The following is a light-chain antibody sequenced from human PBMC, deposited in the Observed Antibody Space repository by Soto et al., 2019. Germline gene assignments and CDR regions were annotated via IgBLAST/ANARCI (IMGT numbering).Light chain of an antibody. V-gene: IGKV1-39*01. CDR3: QQSYSTPYT. Sequence: DIQMTQSPSSLSVSVGDRVTITCRASQSISNYLNWYQQTPGKAPKLLIYASFNLQSGVPSRFSGSGFGTDFTLSISSLEPEDFATYYCQQSYSTPYTFSQGTKLEIK. CDR1: QSISNY. J-gene: IGKJ2*01. CDR2: ASF.